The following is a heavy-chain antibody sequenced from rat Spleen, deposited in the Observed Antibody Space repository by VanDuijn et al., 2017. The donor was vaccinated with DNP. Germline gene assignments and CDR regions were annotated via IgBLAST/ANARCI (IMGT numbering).Heavy chain of an antibody. CDR2: ISYDGVST. J-gene: IGHJ2*01. V-gene: IGHV5-22*01. CDR1: GFTFSDYY. CDR3: ARYNSGYNFFDY. D-gene: IGHD4-3*01. Sequence: EVQLVESGGGLAQPGRSLKLSCAASGFTFSDYYMAWVRRTPAKGLEWVAYISYDGVSTYNGGSVKGRFTISRDIAKSTLYLEMNSLRSEDMATYYCARYNSGYNFFDYWGQGVMVTVSS.